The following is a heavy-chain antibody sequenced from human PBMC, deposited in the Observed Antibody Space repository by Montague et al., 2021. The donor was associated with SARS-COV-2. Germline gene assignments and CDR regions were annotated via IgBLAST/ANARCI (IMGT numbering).Heavy chain of an antibody. Sequence: CAISGDSVSSNSVAWSWNRQSPSRGLEWLGRTYYRPKWYSDYAPSVRGRLTVNPDASKNEFSLELNYVTPEYTAVYYCVRYSGWFYFDFWGQGTLVTVSS. V-gene: IGHV6-1*01. CDR2: TYYRPKWYS. CDR1: GDSVSSNSVA. CDR3: VRYSGWFYFDF. J-gene: IGHJ4*02. D-gene: IGHD6-19*01.